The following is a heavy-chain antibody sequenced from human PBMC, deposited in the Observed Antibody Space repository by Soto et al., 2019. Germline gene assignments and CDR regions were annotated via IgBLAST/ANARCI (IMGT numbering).Heavy chain of an antibody. D-gene: IGHD1-26*01. Sequence: QVQLQQSGPGLLKPSQTPSLTCAISGDSVSSNSAAWNWIRQSPSRGLEWLGRTYYRSKWYSDFALSVKSRITIHPDTSKNQFSLHLNSVTPEDTAVYFCARDQDEGAAAYPTYYYYGMDVWGQGTTVTVSS. J-gene: IGHJ6*02. CDR1: GDSVSSNSAA. CDR3: ARDQDEGAAAYPTYYYYGMDV. V-gene: IGHV6-1*01. CDR2: TYYRSKWYS.